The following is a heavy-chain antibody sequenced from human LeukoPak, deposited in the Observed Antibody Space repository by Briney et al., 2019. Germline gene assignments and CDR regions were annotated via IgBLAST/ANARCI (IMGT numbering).Heavy chain of an antibody. CDR3: ARAHYYDSSGLDF. D-gene: IGHD3-22*01. J-gene: IGHJ4*02. CDR1: GFTFSSYG. V-gene: IGHV3-48*04. CDR2: ISRSGSTK. Sequence: PGKSLRLSCAASGFTFSSYGMHWVRQAPGKGLEWVSSISRSGSTKYYADSVKGRFTISRDNAKNSLYLQMNSLRAEDTAVYYCARAHYYDSSGLDFWGQGTLVTVSS.